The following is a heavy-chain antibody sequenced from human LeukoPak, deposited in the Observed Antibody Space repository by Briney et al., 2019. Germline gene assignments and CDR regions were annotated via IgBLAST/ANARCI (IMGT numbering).Heavy chain of an antibody. Sequence: SETLSLTCAVYGGSFSGYYWSWIRQPPGKGLEWIGEINHSGSTSYNPSLKSRVTISVDTSKNQFSLKLSSVTAADTAVYYCARGLMGVLMVCAWGQGTLVTVSS. V-gene: IGHV4-34*01. CDR3: ARGLMGVLMVCA. D-gene: IGHD2-8*01. CDR2: INHSGST. CDR1: GGSFSGYY. J-gene: IGHJ5*02.